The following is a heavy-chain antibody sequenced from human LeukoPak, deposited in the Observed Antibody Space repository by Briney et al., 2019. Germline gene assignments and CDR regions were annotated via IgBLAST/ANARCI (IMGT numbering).Heavy chain of an antibody. Sequence: SETLSLTCTVSGGSISSSSYYWGWIRQPPGKGLEWIGSIYYSGSTYYNPSLKSRVTISVDTSKNQFSLKLSSVTAADTAVYYCARVVTAHYDILTGYYTGGERYFDYWGQGTLVTVSS. CDR1: GGSISSSSYY. CDR3: ARVVTAHYDILTGYYTGGERYFDY. D-gene: IGHD3-9*01. J-gene: IGHJ4*02. CDR2: IYYSGST. V-gene: IGHV4-39*07.